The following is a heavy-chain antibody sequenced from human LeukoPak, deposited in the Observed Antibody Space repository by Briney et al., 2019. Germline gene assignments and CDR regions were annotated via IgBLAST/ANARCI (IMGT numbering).Heavy chain of an antibody. CDR1: GFTFSSYE. D-gene: IGHD5-18*01. Sequence: GGSLRLSCAASGFTFSSYEINWVRQAPGKGLEWVGHIKTKTDGGTTDYAAPVKGRFTISRDDSKNTLYLQMNSLKTEDTALYYCTTGTWIQLWLADYWGQGTLVTVSS. J-gene: IGHJ4*02. CDR3: TTGTWIQLWLADY. CDR2: IKTKTDGGTT. V-gene: IGHV3-15*01.